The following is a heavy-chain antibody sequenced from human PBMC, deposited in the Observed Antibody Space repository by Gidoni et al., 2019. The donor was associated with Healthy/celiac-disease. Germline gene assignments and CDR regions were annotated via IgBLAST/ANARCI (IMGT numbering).Heavy chain of an antibody. V-gene: IGHV1-2*02. CDR2: INPNSGGT. J-gene: IGHJ3*02. CDR3: AREGYCSGGSCYSHLDI. D-gene: IGHD2-15*01. CDR1: GYTFTGYY. Sequence: QVQLVQSGAEVKKPGASVKVYCKASGYTFTGYYMHWVRQAPGQGLEWMGWINPNSGGTNYAQKFQGRVTMTRDTSISTAYMELSRLRSDDTAVYYCAREGYCSGGSCYSHLDIWGQGTMVTVSS.